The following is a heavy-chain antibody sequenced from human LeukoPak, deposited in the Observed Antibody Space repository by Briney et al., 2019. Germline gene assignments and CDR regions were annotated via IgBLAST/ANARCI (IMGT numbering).Heavy chain of an antibody. CDR1: GFTFSSYE. CDR3: AREDVEDYDFWSGYPYYYYYMDV. Sequence: PGGSLRLSCAASGFTFSSYEMNWVRQAPGKGLEWVSSISSSSSYIYYADSVKGRFTISRDNAKNSLYLQMNSLRAEDTAVYYCAREDVEDYDFWSGYPYYYYYMDVWGKGTTVTVSS. CDR2: ISSSSSYI. V-gene: IGHV3-21*01. J-gene: IGHJ6*03. D-gene: IGHD3-3*01.